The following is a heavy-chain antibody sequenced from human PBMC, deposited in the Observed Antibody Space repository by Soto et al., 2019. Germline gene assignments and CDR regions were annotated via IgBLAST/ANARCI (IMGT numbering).Heavy chain of an antibody. J-gene: IGHJ4*02. V-gene: IGHV1-18*04. CDR2: ISAYNGNT. CDR3: ARDLWTGKDRNFDY. D-gene: IGHD3-3*01. Sequence: GPSVKVSCKASAHTFTSYGISWVRQAPGQGLEWMGWISAYNGNTNYVQKFQGRVTMTTDTSTSTAYMELRSLRSDDTAVYYCARDLWTGKDRNFDYWGQGTLVTVSS. CDR1: AHTFTSYG.